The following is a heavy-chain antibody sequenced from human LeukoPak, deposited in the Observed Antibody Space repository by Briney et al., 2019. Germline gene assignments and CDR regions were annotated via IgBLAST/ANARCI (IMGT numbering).Heavy chain of an antibody. V-gene: IGHV3-53*01. CDR2: IYSGGST. J-gene: IGHJ5*02. CDR3: ARVGAYGDYDWFDP. D-gene: IGHD4-17*01. CDR1: GFTVSSNY. Sequence: EGSLRLSCAASGFTVSSNYMSWVRQAPGKGLEWVSVIYSGGSTYYADSVKGRFTISRDNSKNTLYLQMNSLRAEDTAVYYCARVGAYGDYDWFDPWGQGTLVTVSS.